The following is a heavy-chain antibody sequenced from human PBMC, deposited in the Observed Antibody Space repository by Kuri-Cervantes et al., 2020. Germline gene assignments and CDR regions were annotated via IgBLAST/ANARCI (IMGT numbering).Heavy chain of an antibody. D-gene: IGHD3-22*01. V-gene: IGHV4-59*01. Sequence: GSLRLSCTVSGGSISSYYWSWIRQPPGKGLEWIGYIYYSGSTNYNPSLKSRVTISVDTSKNQFPLKLSSVTAADTAVYYCAGSSGYYFDCWGQGTLVTVSS. CDR1: GGSISSYY. J-gene: IGHJ4*02. CDR2: IYYSGST. CDR3: AGSSGYYFDC.